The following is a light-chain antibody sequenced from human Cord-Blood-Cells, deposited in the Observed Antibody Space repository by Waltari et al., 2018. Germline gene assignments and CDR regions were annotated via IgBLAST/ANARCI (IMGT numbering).Light chain of an antibody. J-gene: IGLJ1*01. CDR3: SSYTSSSTYV. CDR2: DVS. Sequence: QSALTQPASVSGSPGQSITISCTGTSSDVGGYTYVSWYQQHPGKAPKLMIYDVSKRPSGVSNRFSGSKSGNTASLTISGLPAEDEADYYCSSYTSSSTYVFGTGTKVTVL. V-gene: IGLV2-14*01. CDR1: SSDVGGYTY.